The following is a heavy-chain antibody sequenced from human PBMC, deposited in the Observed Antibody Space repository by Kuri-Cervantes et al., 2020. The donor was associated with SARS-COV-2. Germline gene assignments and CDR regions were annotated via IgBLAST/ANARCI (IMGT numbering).Heavy chain of an antibody. CDR2: INHSGST. D-gene: IGHD5-24*01. CDR1: GGSFSGYY. V-gene: IGHV4-34*01. Sequence: GSLRLSCAVYGGSFSGYYWSWIRQPPGKGLEWIGEINHSGSTNYNPSLKSRVTISVDTSKNQFSLKLSSVTAADTAVYCCARSARRDGYNYWFDPWGQGTLVTVSS. J-gene: IGHJ5*02. CDR3: ARSARRDGYNYWFDP.